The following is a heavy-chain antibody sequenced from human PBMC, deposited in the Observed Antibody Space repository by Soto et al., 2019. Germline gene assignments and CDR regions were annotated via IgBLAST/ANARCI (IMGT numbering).Heavy chain of an antibody. CDR3: AASAVSYSSSWYGNYYGMDV. V-gene: IGHV4-61*01. D-gene: IGHD6-13*01. Sequence: QVQLQESGPGLVKPSETLSLTCTVSGGSVSSGSYYWSWIRQPPGKGLEWIGYIYYSGSTNYNPPLKSRVPISVDTSKNQFSLKLSSVTAADTAVYYCAASAVSYSSSWYGNYYGMDVWGQGTTVTVSS. CDR1: GGSVSSGSYY. CDR2: IYYSGST. J-gene: IGHJ6*02.